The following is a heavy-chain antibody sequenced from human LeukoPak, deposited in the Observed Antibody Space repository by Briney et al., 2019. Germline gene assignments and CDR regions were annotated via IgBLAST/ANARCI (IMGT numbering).Heavy chain of an antibody. Sequence: PGASLRLSCAASGFTFSSYSMNWVREAPGKGLEWVSSISSSSSYIYYADSVKGRFTISRDNAKNSLYLQMNSLRAEDTAVYYCARAIGEDRIDYWGQGTLVTVSS. D-gene: IGHD3-10*01. CDR1: GFTFSSYS. CDR2: ISSSSSYI. V-gene: IGHV3-21*01. J-gene: IGHJ4*02. CDR3: ARAIGEDRIDY.